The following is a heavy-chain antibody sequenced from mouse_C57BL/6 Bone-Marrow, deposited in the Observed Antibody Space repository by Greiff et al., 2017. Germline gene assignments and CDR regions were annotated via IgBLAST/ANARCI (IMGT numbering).Heavy chain of an antibody. V-gene: IGHV1-54*01. CDR1: GYAFTNYL. J-gene: IGHJ4*01. CDR3: ARSGYGSSYGAMDY. Sequence: VQLQQSGAELVRPGTSVKVSCKASGYAFTNYLIEWVKQRPGQGLEWIGVINPGSGGTNYNEKFKGKATLTADKSSSPAYMQLSSLTSEDAAVYFCARSGYGSSYGAMDYWGQGTSVTVSS. D-gene: IGHD1-1*01. CDR2: INPGSGGT.